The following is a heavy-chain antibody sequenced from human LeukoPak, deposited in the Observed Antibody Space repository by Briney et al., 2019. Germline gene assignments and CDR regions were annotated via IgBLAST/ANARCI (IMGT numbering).Heavy chain of an antibody. CDR3: ARGSEWLVEWMDV. Sequence: ASVKVSCKASGGTFSSYAISRVRQAPGQGLEWMGGIIPIFGTANYAQKFQGRVTITADESTSTAYMELSRLRSDDTAVYYCARGSEWLVEWMDVWGKGTTVTVSS. CDR1: GGTFSSYA. D-gene: IGHD6-19*01. J-gene: IGHJ6*04. CDR2: IIPIFGTA. V-gene: IGHV1-69*01.